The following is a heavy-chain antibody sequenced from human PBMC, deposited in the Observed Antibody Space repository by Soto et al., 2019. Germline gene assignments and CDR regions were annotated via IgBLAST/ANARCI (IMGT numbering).Heavy chain of an antibody. D-gene: IGHD3-22*01. CDR2: VSVSGGTT. V-gene: IGHV3-23*01. CDR3: AKGLYYYDSSGYRLFDY. Sequence: PGGSLRLSCAAAGVMFNNYAMSWVRLAPGKGLEWVSTVSVSGGTTYYADSLKGRFTISRDNSKKTVYLQMNRLRADDTAIYYCAKGLYYYDSSGYRLFDYWGQGTLVTVSS. CDR1: GVMFNNYA. J-gene: IGHJ4*02.